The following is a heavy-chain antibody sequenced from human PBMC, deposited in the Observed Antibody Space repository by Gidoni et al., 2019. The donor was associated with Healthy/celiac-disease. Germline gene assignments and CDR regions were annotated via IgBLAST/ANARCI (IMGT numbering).Heavy chain of an antibody. D-gene: IGHD6-19*01. V-gene: IGHV1-8*01. CDR3: ARYSSAWYWFDP. Sequence: QVQLVQSGAEVKKPGASVKVSCKASGYTFSNYDINWVRQATGQGLEWMGWMNPNSGNTGYAQKFQGRVTMTRNTSISTAYMELTSLRSEDTAVYYCARYSSAWYWFDPWGQGTLVTVSS. CDR2: MNPNSGNT. J-gene: IGHJ5*02. CDR1: GYTFSNYD.